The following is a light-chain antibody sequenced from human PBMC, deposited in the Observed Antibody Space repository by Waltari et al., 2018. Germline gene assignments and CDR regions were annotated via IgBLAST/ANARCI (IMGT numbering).Light chain of an antibody. CDR3: QQRTSWPPGLS. J-gene: IGKJ4*01. V-gene: IGKV3-11*01. Sequence: EIVLTQSPATLSLSPGERATLSCRASQSVSNNFAWYQQKPGQAPRLLIYDVSSRATVSPARISARGAGTDFTLTINGLEPEDSAVYYCQQRTSWPPGLSFGGGTKVEIK. CDR1: QSVSNN. CDR2: DVS.